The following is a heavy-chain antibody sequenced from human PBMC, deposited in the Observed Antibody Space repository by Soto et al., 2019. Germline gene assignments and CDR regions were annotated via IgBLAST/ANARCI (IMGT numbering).Heavy chain of an antibody. CDR2: INPISGGT. Sequence: QVQLVQSGAEVKKPGASVKVSCKASGYTFTGYYMHWVRQAPGQGLEWMGWINPISGGTNYAQKFQGWVTMTRDTYISTAYMELSRLRSDDTAVYYCARDRGSYGMDVWGQGTTVTVSS. CDR1: GYTFTGYY. CDR3: ARDRGSYGMDV. J-gene: IGHJ6*02. D-gene: IGHD6-25*01. V-gene: IGHV1-2*04.